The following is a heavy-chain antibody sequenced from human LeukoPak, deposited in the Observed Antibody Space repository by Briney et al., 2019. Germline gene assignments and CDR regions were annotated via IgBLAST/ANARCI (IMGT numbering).Heavy chain of an antibody. Sequence: PGGSLRLSCAASGFTFSSYAMSWVRQAPGKGLEWVSAISGGGGSTYYADSVKGRFTISRDNSKNTLYLQMNSLRAEDTAVYYCAKLLPKQWLVPGLNYWGQGTLVTVSS. J-gene: IGHJ4*02. CDR1: GFTFSSYA. V-gene: IGHV3-23*01. CDR2: ISGGGGST. D-gene: IGHD6-19*01. CDR3: AKLLPKQWLVPGLNY.